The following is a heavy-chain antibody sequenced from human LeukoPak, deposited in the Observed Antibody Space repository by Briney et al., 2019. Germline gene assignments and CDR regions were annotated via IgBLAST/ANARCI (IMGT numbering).Heavy chain of an antibody. D-gene: IGHD2-2*01. CDR3: ARAIVVVPAATAEWNYNYYMDV. CDR2: IYTSGST. V-gene: IGHV4-4*09. CDR1: GGSISSYY. J-gene: IGHJ6*03. Sequence: SETLSLTYTVSGGSISSYYWSWVRQPPGKGLEWIGYIYTSGSTNYNPSLKTRVTISVDTSKNQFSLKLSSVTAADTAVYYCARAIVVVPAATAEWNYNYYMDVWGKGTTVTVSS.